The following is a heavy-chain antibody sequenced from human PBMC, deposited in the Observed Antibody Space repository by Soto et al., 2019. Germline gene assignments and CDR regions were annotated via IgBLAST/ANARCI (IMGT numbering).Heavy chain of an antibody. V-gene: IGHV3-23*01. CDR1: GFTFSSFA. J-gene: IGHJ4*02. Sequence: PGGSLRLSCAASGFTFSSFAMSWVRQAPGKGLEWVAAISGSGGSTYSADSVKGRFTISRDKSKNTLYLQMSSLRAEDTAVYYCARGFPAGNGYPPDFCGQGSPVTVSS. CDR3: ARGFPAGNGYPPDF. CDR2: ISGSGGST. D-gene: IGHD6-13*01.